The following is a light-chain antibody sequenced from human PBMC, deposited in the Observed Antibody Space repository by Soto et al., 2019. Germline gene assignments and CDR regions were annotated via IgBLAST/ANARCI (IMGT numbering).Light chain of an antibody. Sequence: EVVLTQSPGTLSLSPGERATLSCRASQSVSNNYFAWYQQKPGQAPRLLIFGSSDRATGIPDRFSGSESATDFTLTISRLEPEYFAVYYCQQYGSSPPYTFGQATKLEIK. V-gene: IGKV3-20*01. CDR2: GSS. J-gene: IGKJ2*01. CDR1: QSVSNNY. CDR3: QQYGSSPPYT.